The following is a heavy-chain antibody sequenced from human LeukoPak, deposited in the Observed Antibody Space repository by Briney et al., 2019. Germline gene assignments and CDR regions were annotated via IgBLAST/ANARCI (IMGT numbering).Heavy chain of an antibody. J-gene: IGHJ4*02. Sequence: ASVKVSCKASGYTFTSYAITWVRQAPGQGLEWMGWISAYNGRTNYAQNLQDRVTLTIDTSTSTAYMELRSLKSTDAAVYFCARCESGSSWPWELGNNWGQGTPVTVSS. CDR1: GYTFTSYA. D-gene: IGHD6-13*01. CDR3: ARCESGSSWPWELGNN. V-gene: IGHV1-18*01. CDR2: ISAYNGRT.